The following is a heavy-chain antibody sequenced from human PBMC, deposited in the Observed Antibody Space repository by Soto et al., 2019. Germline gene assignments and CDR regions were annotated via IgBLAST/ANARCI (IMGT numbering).Heavy chain of an antibody. V-gene: IGHV3-7*01. CDR3: AREGVLDLQLGYFDY. CDR1: GFTFSSYW. D-gene: IGHD1-1*01. CDR2: IKQDGSEK. Sequence: EVQLVESGGGLVQPGGSLRLSCAASGFTFSSYWMSWVRQAPGKGLEWVANIKQDGSEKYYVDSVKGRFTISRDNAKNSLYLQMNSLRAEDTAVYYCAREGVLDLQLGYFDYWGQGTLVTVSS. J-gene: IGHJ4*02.